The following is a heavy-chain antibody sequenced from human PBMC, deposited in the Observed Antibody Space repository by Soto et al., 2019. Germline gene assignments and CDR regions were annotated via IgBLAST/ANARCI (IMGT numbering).Heavy chain of an antibody. Sequence: QVQLVQSGAEVKKPGSSVKVSCKASGGTFSSYTISWVRQAPGQGLEWMGRIFPILGIANYAQKFQGRVTITADKSSSTAYVELSSLRSEDTAVYYCATRYYYGSGSPPLYYFDYWGQGTLVTVSS. CDR1: GGTFSSYT. D-gene: IGHD3-10*01. CDR3: ATRYYYGSGSPPLYYFDY. J-gene: IGHJ4*02. V-gene: IGHV1-69*02. CDR2: IFPILGIA.